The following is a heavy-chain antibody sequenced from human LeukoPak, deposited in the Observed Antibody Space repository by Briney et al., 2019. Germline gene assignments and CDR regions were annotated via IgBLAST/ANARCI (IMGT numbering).Heavy chain of an antibody. CDR3: ARGPGRGVLRYFDWSP. J-gene: IGHJ4*02. CDR2: INHSGST. CDR1: GGSFSGYY. D-gene: IGHD3-9*01. Sequence: SETLSLTCAVYGGSFSGYYWSWIRQPPGKGLEWIGKINHSGSTNYNPSLKSRVTISVDTSKNQFSLKLSSVTAADTAVYYCARGPGRGVLRYFDWSPWGQGTLVTVSS. V-gene: IGHV4-34*01.